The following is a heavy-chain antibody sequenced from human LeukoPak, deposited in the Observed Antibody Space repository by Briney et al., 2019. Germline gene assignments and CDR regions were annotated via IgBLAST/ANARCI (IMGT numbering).Heavy chain of an antibody. Sequence: SETLSLTCTVSGGSISSYYWSWIRQPPGKGLEWIGRIYTSGSTNYNPSLKSRVTISVDTSKNQFSLKLSSVTAADTAVYYCARGGGGSSWYVFNWFDPWGQGTLVTVSS. J-gene: IGHJ5*02. CDR3: ARGGGGSSWYVFNWFDP. CDR2: IYTSGST. D-gene: IGHD6-13*01. CDR1: GGSISSYY. V-gene: IGHV4-4*08.